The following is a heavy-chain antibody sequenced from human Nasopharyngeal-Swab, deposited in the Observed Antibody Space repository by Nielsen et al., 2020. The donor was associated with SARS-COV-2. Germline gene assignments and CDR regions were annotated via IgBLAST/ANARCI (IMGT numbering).Heavy chain of an antibody. Sequence: GESLKISCAASGFTVSSNYMSWVRQAPGKGLEWVSVIYSGGSTYYIDSVKGRFTVSRDNSRNTLYLQMNSLRPEDTAVYYCAREKAVAGIGGYHDYGMDVWGQGTTVTVSS. CDR3: AREKAVAGIGGYHDYGMDV. J-gene: IGHJ6*02. CDR2: IYSGGST. CDR1: GFTVSSNY. V-gene: IGHV3-53*05. D-gene: IGHD6-19*01.